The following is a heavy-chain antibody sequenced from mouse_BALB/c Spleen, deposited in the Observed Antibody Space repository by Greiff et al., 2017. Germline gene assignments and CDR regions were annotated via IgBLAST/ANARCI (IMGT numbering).Heavy chain of an antibody. CDR3: ARPHYDYAWFAY. D-gene: IGHD2-4*01. V-gene: IGHV3-2*02. J-gene: IGHJ3*01. Sequence: VQLKESGPGLVKPSQSLSLTCTVTGYSITSDYAWNWIRQFPGNKLEWMGYISYSGSTSYNPSLKSRISITRDTSKNQFFLQLNSVTTEDTATYYCARPHYDYAWFAYWGQGTLVTVS. CDR2: ISYSGST. CDR1: GYSITSDYA.